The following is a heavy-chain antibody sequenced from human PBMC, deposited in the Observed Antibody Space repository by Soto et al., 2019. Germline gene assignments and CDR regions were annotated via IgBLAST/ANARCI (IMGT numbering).Heavy chain of an antibody. CDR1: GFTFSTFW. D-gene: IGHD6-13*01. Sequence: PXGSLRLSCSASGFTFSTFWMNWVRQAPGKGLEWVASINQGGSQKYYVDSGKGRFTISRDNARNSLYLQVNSLRADETAVYYCARGQQSQNWFDDWGQGTLVTVSS. CDR2: INQGGSQK. V-gene: IGHV3-7*01. CDR3: ARGQQSQNWFDD. J-gene: IGHJ5*02.